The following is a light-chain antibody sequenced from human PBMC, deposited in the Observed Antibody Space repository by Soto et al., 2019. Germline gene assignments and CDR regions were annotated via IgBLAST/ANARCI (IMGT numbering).Light chain of an antibody. Sequence: EVVLTQSPVTLSLSPGERATLSCRAIQSVSSGYLAWYQQKPGQAPRLLIYGASSRATGIPDRFSGSGSGTDFTLTISRLEPEDFAVYYCQQYGSSPPTTFGQGTRLEIK. V-gene: IGKV3-20*01. CDR2: GAS. CDR1: QSVSSGY. J-gene: IGKJ5*01. CDR3: QQYGSSPPTT.